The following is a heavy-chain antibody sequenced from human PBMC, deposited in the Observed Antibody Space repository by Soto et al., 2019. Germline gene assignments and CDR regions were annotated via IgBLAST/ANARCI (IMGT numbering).Heavy chain of an antibody. D-gene: IGHD2-21*02. CDR3: ARQLAYCGGDCYTEPIEY. CDR2: VNPRSGDT. V-gene: IGHV1-2*02. Sequence: GSVKVSCKASGYTFINYYIHWVRQAPGQGLEWMGWVNPRSGDTNYAQKFQGRVTMTRDTSISTAYMELSRLRSDDTAVYYCARQLAYCGGDCYTEPIEYWGQGTLVTVSS. CDR1: GYTFINYY. J-gene: IGHJ4*02.